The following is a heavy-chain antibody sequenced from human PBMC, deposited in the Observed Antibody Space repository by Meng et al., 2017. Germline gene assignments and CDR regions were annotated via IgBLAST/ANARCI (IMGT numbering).Heavy chain of an antibody. J-gene: IGHJ2*01. D-gene: IGHD4-23*01. CDR2: ISYDGSYK. V-gene: IGHV3-30*18. CDR3: AKAVGTTVVTSPVDL. CDR1: RFTFSGYG. Sequence: VQLVESGGGVVQPGRSLRLSCAASRFTFSGYGMHWVRQAPGKGLEWVAVISYDGSYKYYADSVKGRFTISRDNSKNTLYLQMSSLRAEDTAVYYCAKAVGTTVVTSPVDLWGRGTLVTVSS.